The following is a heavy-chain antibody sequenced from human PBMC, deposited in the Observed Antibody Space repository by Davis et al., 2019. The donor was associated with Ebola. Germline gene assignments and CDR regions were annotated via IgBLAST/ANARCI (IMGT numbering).Heavy chain of an antibody. D-gene: IGHD3-10*01. CDR3: AHRLGRFGEWNFDY. Sequence: SGPTLVKPTQTLTLTCTFSGFSRSTSGMGVGWFRQPPGKALEWLARIYWDDDKRYRPSLKSRLTITKDTSKNQVVLTMINMDPVDTATYYCAHRLGRFGEWNFDYWGLGTLVTVSS. J-gene: IGHJ4*02. CDR2: IYWDDDK. CDR1: GFSRSTSGMG. V-gene: IGHV2-5*02.